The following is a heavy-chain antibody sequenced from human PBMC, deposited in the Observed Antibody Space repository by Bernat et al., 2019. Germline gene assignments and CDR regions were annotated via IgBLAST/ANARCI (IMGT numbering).Heavy chain of an antibody. Sequence: QVQLVESGGGLVKPGGSLRLSCAASGFTFSDYYMSWIRQAPGKGLEWVSYISSSSSYTNYADSVKGRFTISRDNAKNSLYLQMNSLRAEDTAVYYCAGVSGDWTTYFDYWGQGTLVTVSS. CDR2: ISSSSSYT. CDR1: GFTFSDYY. D-gene: IGHD2-21*02. V-gene: IGHV3-11*06. CDR3: AGVSGDWTTYFDY. J-gene: IGHJ4*02.